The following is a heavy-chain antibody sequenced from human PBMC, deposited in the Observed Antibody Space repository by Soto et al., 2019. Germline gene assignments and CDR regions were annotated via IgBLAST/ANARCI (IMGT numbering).Heavy chain of an antibody. J-gene: IGHJ4*02. Sequence: GSLRLSCAASGFTFSIYAMSWVRHAPGKGLEWFSAISGSVGSTYYADSVKGRFTISRDNSKNTLYLQMNSLRAEDTAVYYCAKGYCSGGSCYKSLNYFDYWGQGTLVTVSS. CDR1: GFTFSIYA. CDR3: AKGYCSGGSCYKSLNYFDY. D-gene: IGHD2-15*01. V-gene: IGHV3-23*01. CDR2: ISGSVGST.